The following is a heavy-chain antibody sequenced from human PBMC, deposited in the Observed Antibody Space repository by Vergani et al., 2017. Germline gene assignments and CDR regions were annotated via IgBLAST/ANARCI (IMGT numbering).Heavy chain of an antibody. J-gene: IGHJ3*02. D-gene: IGHD4-17*01. V-gene: IGHV4-59*01. CDR3: ARDYGDYVFSAFDI. CDR2: IYYSGST. Sequence: QVQLQESGPGLVKPSETLSLTCTVSGGSISSYYWSWIRQPPGKGLEWIGYIYYSGSTNYNPSLKSRVTISVDTSKNQCALKLSSVTAADTAVYYCARDYGDYVFSAFDIWGQGTMVTVSS. CDR1: GGSISSYY.